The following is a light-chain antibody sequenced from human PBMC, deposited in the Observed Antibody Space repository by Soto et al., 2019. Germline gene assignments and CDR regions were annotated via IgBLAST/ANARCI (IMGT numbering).Light chain of an antibody. CDR3: QQYHSYPYN. CDR1: QSISSW. Sequence: DIQMTQSPSTLSASVGDRVTITCRASQSISSWLAWYQQKPGKAPKVLISKASTLQSGVPSRFSGSRSATEFTLTVSSLQPDDFATYYCQQYHSYPYNFGQGTKLEIE. J-gene: IGKJ2*01. V-gene: IGKV1-5*03. CDR2: KAS.